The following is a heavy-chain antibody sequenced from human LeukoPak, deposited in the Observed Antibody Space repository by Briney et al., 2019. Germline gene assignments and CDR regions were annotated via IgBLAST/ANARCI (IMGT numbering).Heavy chain of an antibody. CDR1: GGSISSGSYY. CDR2: IYTSGST. V-gene: IGHV4-61*02. CDR3: ARGMGRDSSSWGSLDY. J-gene: IGHJ4*02. D-gene: IGHD6-13*01. Sequence: SQTLSLTCTVSGGSISSGSYYWSWIRQPAGKGLEWIGRIYTSGSTNYNPSLKSRVTISVDTSKNQFSLKLSSVTAADTAVYYCARGMGRDSSSWGSLDYWGQGTLVTVSS.